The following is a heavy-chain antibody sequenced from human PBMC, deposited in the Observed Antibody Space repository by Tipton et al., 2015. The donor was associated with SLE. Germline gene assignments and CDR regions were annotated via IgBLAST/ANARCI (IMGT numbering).Heavy chain of an antibody. Sequence: TLSLTCAVYGGSFSDYYWSWIRQTPGEGLEWIGEFNHTGGTNYNPSLESRVTMSVDTSKNQFSLKLSSVTAADTAMYYCVRERKYVVRFRELVAPDLWGQGTAITVSS. J-gene: IGHJ3*01. CDR3: VRERKYVVRFRELVAPDL. CDR2: FNHTGGT. V-gene: IGHV4-34*01. CDR1: GGSFSDYY. D-gene: IGHD1-26*01.